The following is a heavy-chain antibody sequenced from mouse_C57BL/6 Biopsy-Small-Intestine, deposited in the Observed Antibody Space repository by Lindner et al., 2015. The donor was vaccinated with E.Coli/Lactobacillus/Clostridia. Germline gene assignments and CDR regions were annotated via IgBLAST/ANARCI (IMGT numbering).Heavy chain of an antibody. CDR1: DYTFSGSW. J-gene: IGHJ3*01. V-gene: IGHV1-82*01. D-gene: IGHD2-4*01. CDR2: VYPGDGDT. CDR3: ARNEGLRLLSY. Sequence: VQLQESGPELVKPGASVKISCKASDYTFSGSWMNWVKQRPGKGLEWIGRVYPGDGDTHYNEKFRDKATLTADKSSSTAYMQLSSLTSEDSAVYFCARNEGLRLLSYWGQGTLVSVSA.